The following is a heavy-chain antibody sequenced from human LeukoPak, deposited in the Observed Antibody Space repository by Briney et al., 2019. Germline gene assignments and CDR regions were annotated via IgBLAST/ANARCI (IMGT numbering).Heavy chain of an antibody. Sequence: ASETLSLTCTVSGGSISSSSYYWGWIRQPPGKGLEWIGSIYYSGSTYYNPSPKSRVTISVDTSKNQFSLKLSSVTAADTAVYYCARRRNYVWGSYRGPFDYWGQGTLVTVSS. D-gene: IGHD3-16*02. V-gene: IGHV4-39*01. CDR3: ARRRNYVWGSYRGPFDY. J-gene: IGHJ4*02. CDR2: IYYSGST. CDR1: GGSISSSSYY.